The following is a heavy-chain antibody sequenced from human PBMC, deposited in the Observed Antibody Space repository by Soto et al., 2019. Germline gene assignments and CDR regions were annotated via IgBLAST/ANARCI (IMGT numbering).Heavy chain of an antibody. CDR1: GGTFSSYA. Sequence: SVKVSCKASGGTFSSYAISWVRQAPGQGLEWMGGIIPIFGTANYAQKFQGRVTITADESTSTAYMELSSLRSEDTAMYYCAGSSSSWYWFDPWGQGTLVTVSS. V-gene: IGHV1-69*13. J-gene: IGHJ5*02. D-gene: IGHD6-13*01. CDR3: AGSSSSWYWFDP. CDR2: IIPIFGTA.